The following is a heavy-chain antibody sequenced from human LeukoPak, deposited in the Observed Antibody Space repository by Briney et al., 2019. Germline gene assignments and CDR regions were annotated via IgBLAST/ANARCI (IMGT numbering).Heavy chain of an antibody. CDR1: GDSVSSNSAA. Sequence: SQTLSLTCAISGDSVSSNSAAWIWIRQSPSRGLEWLGGTYYRSKWYTEYAVSVKSRITIHPDTSKHKFSLQLSSVNPEDTAVYYCARLGSGSNYWGQGTLVTVSS. CDR2: TYYRSKWYT. J-gene: IGHJ4*02. CDR3: ARLGSGSNY. D-gene: IGHD3-10*01. V-gene: IGHV6-1*01.